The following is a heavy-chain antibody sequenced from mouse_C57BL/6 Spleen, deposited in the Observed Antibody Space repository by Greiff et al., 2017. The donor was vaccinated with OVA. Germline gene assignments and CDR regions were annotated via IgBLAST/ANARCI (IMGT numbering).Heavy chain of an antibody. CDR2: IWGGGST. CDR3: DKRGTTVEDYYAMDY. Sequence: VQVVESGPGLVEPSQCLSITCTVSGFSLTSYGVDWVRQPPGKGLEWLGVIWGGGSTNYNSALMSRLSISKDNSKSQVFLKMNRLRTDDTAMYSCDKRGTTVEDYYAMDYWGQGTSVTVSS. CDR1: GFSLTSYG. J-gene: IGHJ4*01. D-gene: IGHD1-1*01. V-gene: IGHV2-9*01.